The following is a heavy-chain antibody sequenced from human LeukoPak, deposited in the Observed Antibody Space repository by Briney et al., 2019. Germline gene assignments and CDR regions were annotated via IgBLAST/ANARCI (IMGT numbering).Heavy chain of an antibody. V-gene: IGHV3-48*02. CDR1: GFTFSSYS. CDR3: ARDHNWGFDY. J-gene: IGHJ4*02. CDR2: IMSGSSGM. D-gene: IGHD7-27*01. Sequence: LSGGSLRLSCAASGFTFSSYSMNWLRQAPGRGLEWVSYIMSGSSGMFYADSVRGRFTISRDNAENSLYLQMNSLTDEDTAVYYCARDHNWGFDYWGQGILVTVSS.